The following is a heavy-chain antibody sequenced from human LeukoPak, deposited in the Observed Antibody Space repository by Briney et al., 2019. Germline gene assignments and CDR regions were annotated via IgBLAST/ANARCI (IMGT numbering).Heavy chain of an antibody. D-gene: IGHD2-2*01. CDR3: ARDYCSSPTCYMFHGTPRLED. J-gene: IGHJ4*02. CDR2: ISYDGSKT. CDR1: GFTFNSYA. Sequence: GGSLRLSCAASGFTFNSYAMHWVRQAPGKGLEWVAVISYDGSKTYYAESLKGRFTISRDNSKNTLDLQMHSLGAEDTAVYYCARDYCSSPTCYMFHGTPRLEDWGQGTLVTVSS. V-gene: IGHV3-30*03.